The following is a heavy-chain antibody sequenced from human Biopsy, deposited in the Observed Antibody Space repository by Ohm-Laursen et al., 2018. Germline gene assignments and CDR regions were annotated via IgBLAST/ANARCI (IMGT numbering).Heavy chain of an antibody. CDR2: IHYSGNT. J-gene: IGHJ4*02. CDR3: TRAGGGKIYGL. V-gene: IGHV4-31*03. CDR1: GVSINTGGYY. Sequence: TLSLTCSVSGVSINTGGYYWTWIRPHPGTGLEWFGYIHYSGNTLYNPSLKSRLTISVDTSRNQFSLKLTSVTAADTALYYCTRAGGGKIYGLWGQGTLVTVSS. D-gene: IGHD3-16*01.